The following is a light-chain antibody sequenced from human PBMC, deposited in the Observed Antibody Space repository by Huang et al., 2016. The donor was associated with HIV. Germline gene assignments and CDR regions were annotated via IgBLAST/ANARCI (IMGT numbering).Light chain of an antibody. Sequence: EIVLTQPPLTLSLSPGERATRSFGARSNVRGSCLAWYQQKPGRAPRLLIYETSSRATGIPDRFSGSGSGTDFRLTISRLEPEDFAMYYCQQYGSSRGFGQGTRLEIK. CDR2: ETS. CDR3: QQYGSSRG. V-gene: IGKV3D-20*01. CDR1: SNVRGSC. J-gene: IGKJ5*01.